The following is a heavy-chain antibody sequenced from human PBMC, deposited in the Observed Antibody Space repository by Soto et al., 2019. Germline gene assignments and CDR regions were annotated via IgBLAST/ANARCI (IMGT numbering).Heavy chain of an antibody. Sequence: SETLSLTCTVSGGSISSSSYYWGWIRQPPGKGLEWIGSIYYSGSTYYNPSLKSRVTISVDTSKNQFSLKLSSVTAADTAVYYCARHSSGWHGDLDYWGQGTLVTGSS. CDR2: IYYSGST. CDR1: GGSISSSSYY. J-gene: IGHJ4*02. V-gene: IGHV4-39*01. D-gene: IGHD6-19*01. CDR3: ARHSSGWHGDLDY.